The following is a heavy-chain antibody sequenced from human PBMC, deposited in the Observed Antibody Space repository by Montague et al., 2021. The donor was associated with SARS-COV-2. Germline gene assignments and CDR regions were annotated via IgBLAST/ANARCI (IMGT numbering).Heavy chain of an antibody. CDR3: ARDKPDYDFWPGYGMDV. V-gene: IGHV4-59*01. CDR1: GGSISSYY. Sequence: SLSLTCTVSGGSISSYYWSWIRQPPGKGLEWIGYIYYSGSTNYNPSLKSRVTISVDTSKNQFSLKLSSVTAADTAVYYCARDKPDYDFWPGYGMDVWGQGTTVTVSS. J-gene: IGHJ6*02. CDR2: IYYSGST. D-gene: IGHD3-3*01.